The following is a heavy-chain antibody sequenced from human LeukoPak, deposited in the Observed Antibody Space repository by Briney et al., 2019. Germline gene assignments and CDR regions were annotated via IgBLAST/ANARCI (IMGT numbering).Heavy chain of an antibody. V-gene: IGHV4-59*01. D-gene: IGHD5-12*01. CDR2: VFYNGST. Sequence: SETLSLTCTVSGGSISDYFWSWIRQPPGKGLEWVGYVFYNGSTNYNPSLKSRVTISMDTSSIRFSLRLRSVTAADTATYYCASERGFSGYTLDYCGQGIMVTVSS. J-gene: IGHJ4*02. CDR3: ASERGFSGYTLDY. CDR1: GGSISDYF.